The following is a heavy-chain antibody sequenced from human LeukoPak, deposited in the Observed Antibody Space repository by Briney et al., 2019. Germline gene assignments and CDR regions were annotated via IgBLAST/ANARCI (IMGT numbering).Heavy chain of an antibody. CDR3: AKDSGSFLYYFDY. CDR2: IWYDGSNK. V-gene: IGHV3-33*06. J-gene: IGHJ4*02. Sequence: GGSLRLSCAASGFTFDDYAMHWVRQAPGKGLEWVAVIWYDGSNKYYADSVKGRFTISRDNSKNTLYLQMNSLRAEDTAVYYCAKDSGSFLYYFDYWGQGTLVTVSS. D-gene: IGHD1-26*01. CDR1: GFTFDDYA.